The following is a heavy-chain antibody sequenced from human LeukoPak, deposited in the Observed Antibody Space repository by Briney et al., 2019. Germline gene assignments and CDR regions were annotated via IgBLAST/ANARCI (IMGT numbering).Heavy chain of an antibody. D-gene: IGHD2-15*01. V-gene: IGHV4-34*01. CDR1: GGSFSGYY. Sequence: SETLSLTCAVYGGSFSGYYWSWIRQPPGKGLEWIGEINHSGSTNYNPSLKSRVTISVDTSKNQFSLKLSSVTAADTAVYYCARYLLFPRGPSYYYYYGMDVWGQGTTVTVSS. CDR2: INHSGST. J-gene: IGHJ6*02. CDR3: ARYLLFPRGPSYYYYYGMDV.